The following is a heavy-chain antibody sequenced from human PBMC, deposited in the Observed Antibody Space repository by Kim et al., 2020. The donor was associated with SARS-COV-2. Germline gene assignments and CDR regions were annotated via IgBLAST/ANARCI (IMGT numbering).Heavy chain of an antibody. J-gene: IGHJ4*02. CDR3: IRASSGWYYFDN. D-gene: IGHD6-19*01. Sequence: YADSVKSQFTSSRDNAKNALYLEMNGLGAEDTAVYYYIRASSGWYYFDNWGQGTLVTVSS. V-gene: IGHV3-74*01.